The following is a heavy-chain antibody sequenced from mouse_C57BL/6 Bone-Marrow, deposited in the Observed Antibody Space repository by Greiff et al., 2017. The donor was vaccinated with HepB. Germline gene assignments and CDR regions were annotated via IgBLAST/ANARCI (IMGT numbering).Heavy chain of an antibody. CDR1: GYTFTSYW. CDR2: IYPGSGST. D-gene: IGHD2-5*01. CDR3: ANFYYSNYVHDYYAMDY. J-gene: IGHJ4*01. V-gene: IGHV1-55*01. Sequence: QVQLQQPGAELVKPGASVKLSCKASGYTFTSYWITWVKQRPGQGLEWIGDIYPGSGSTNYNEKFKSKATLTVDTSSSTAYMQLSSLTSEDSAVYYGANFYYSNYVHDYYAMDYWGQGTAVTVSS.